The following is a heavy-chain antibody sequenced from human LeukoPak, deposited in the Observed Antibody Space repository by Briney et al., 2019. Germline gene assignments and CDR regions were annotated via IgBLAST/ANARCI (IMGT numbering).Heavy chain of an antibody. CDR3: ARDQQLVQHYYFDY. CDR1: GGSFSGYY. V-gene: IGHV4-34*01. Sequence: KPSETLSFTCAVYGGSFSGYYWSWIRQPPGKGLEWIGEINHSGSTNYNPSLKSRVTITVDTSKNQFSLKLSSVTAADTAVYCCARDQQLVQHYYFDYWGQGTLVTVSS. D-gene: IGHD6-13*01. J-gene: IGHJ4*02. CDR2: INHSGST.